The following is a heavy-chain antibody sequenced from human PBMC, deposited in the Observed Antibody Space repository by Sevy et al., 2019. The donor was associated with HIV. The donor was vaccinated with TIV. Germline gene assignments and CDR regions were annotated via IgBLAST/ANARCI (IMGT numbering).Heavy chain of an antibody. CDR2: IYPGDSDT. CDR3: AGRIAVAGHDAFDI. CDR1: GYSFTSYW. Sequence: GESLKISCKGSGYSFTSYWIGWVRQMPGKGLEWMGIIYPGDSDTRYSPSFQGQVTISADKSISTAYLQWSSLKASDTARDYCAGRIAVAGHDAFDIWGQGTMVTVSS. D-gene: IGHD6-19*01. J-gene: IGHJ3*02. V-gene: IGHV5-51*01.